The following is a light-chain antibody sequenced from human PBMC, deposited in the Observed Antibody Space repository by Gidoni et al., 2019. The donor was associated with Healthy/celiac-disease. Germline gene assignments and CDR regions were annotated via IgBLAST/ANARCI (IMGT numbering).Light chain of an antibody. J-gene: IGKJ4*01. Sequence: EIVSTQSPATLSLSQGERANLSCRASQSVSSYLAWYQQKPGQAPRLLIYDASNRATGIPARFSGSGSGTDFTLTISSLEPEDFAVYYCQQRSNWPPSLIFGGGTKVEIK. CDR3: QQRSNWPPSLI. CDR2: DAS. CDR1: QSVSSY. V-gene: IGKV3-11*01.